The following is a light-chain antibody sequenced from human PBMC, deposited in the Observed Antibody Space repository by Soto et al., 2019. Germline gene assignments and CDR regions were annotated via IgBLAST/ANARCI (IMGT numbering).Light chain of an antibody. CDR1: EDINKW. V-gene: IGKV1-12*01. CDR2: AAS. Sequence: DVQMTQSPSSVSASLGDRVTITCRASEDINKWLAWYQQKPGKAPKLLIYAASTLQGGVPSRFSGSGSGTDFTLTISSLQPEDFATYYCQQASYFPLTFGGGTKVEIK. J-gene: IGKJ4*01. CDR3: QQASYFPLT.